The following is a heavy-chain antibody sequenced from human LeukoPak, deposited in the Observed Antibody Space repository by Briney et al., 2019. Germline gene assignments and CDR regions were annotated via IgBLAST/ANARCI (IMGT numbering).Heavy chain of an antibody. V-gene: IGHV4-30-4*08. CDR3: ARSSADYDFWSGYPLLFDY. CDR2: IYYSGST. CDR1: GGSISSGDYY. J-gene: IGHJ4*02. Sequence: PSQTLSLTCTVSGGSISSGDYYWRWIRQPPGKGLEWIVYIYYSGSTYYNPSLKSRVAISVDTSKNQFSLKLSSVTAADTAVYYCARSSADYDFWSGYPLLFDYWGQGALVTVSS. D-gene: IGHD3-3*01.